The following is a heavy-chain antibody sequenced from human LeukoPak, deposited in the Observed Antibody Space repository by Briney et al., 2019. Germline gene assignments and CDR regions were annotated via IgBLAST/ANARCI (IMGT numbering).Heavy chain of an antibody. J-gene: IGHJ3*01. D-gene: IGHD3-10*01. CDR3: ARDKTYYYP. V-gene: IGHV3-11*01. CDR2: ISSSGSTI. Sequence: GGSLRLSCAASGFSFNDYYMSWIRQAPGEGLEWVSYISSSGSTIYYADSVQGRFTISRDNAKNSLYLQMNSLRVEDTAVYYCARDKTYYYPWGQGTMVTVSS. CDR1: GFSFNDYY.